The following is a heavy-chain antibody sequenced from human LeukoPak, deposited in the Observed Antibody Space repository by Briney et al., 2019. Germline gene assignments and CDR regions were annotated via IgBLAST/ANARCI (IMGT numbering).Heavy chain of an antibody. D-gene: IGHD2-2*01. V-gene: IGHV1-2*02. CDR2: INPNSGGT. Sequence: ASVKVSRKASGYTFTGYYMHWVRQAPGQGLEWMGWINPNSGGTNYAQKFQGRVTMTRDTSISTAYMELSRLRSDDTAVYYCARSGRYCSSTSCNWYYYYYMDVWGKGTTVTISS. J-gene: IGHJ6*03. CDR3: ARSGRYCSSTSCNWYYYYYMDV. CDR1: GYTFTGYY.